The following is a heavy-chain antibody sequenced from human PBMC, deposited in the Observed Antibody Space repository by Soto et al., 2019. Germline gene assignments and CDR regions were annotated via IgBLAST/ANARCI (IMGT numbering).Heavy chain of an antibody. CDR1: GFTFSSYA. Sequence: QVQLVESGGGVVQPGRSLRLSCAASGFTFSSYAMHWVRQAPGKGLEWVAVISDDGSNKYYADSVKGRFTISGDNSKNTLYLQMNSLRAEDTAVYYCASGYCSSTSCYDSGDYWGQGTLVTVSS. D-gene: IGHD2-2*01. CDR2: ISDDGSNK. V-gene: IGHV3-30-3*01. J-gene: IGHJ4*02. CDR3: ASGYCSSTSCYDSGDY.